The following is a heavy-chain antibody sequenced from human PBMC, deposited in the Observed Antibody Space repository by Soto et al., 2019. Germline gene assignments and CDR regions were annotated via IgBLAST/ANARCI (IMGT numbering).Heavy chain of an antibody. Sequence: GESLRLSCAAYGFTFSGYCMQWVRQAPGEGLAWVAVIPYDGSTEYYADSVTGRSTLSRDNSAHRLFLQMNSLRPEDTAVYYCTKDDGYNDSTYYHYFGMDVWGQGTTVTVSS. CDR3: TKDDGYNDSTYYHYFGMDV. CDR1: GFTFSGYC. D-gene: IGHD5-12*01. J-gene: IGHJ6*02. V-gene: IGHV3-30*18. CDR2: IPYDGSTE.